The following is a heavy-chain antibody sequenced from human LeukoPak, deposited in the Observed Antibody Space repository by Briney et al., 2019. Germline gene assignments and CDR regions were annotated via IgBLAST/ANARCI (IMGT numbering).Heavy chain of an antibody. V-gene: IGHV4-39*01. CDR1: GGSISSSSYY. D-gene: IGHD1-26*01. CDR3: ARHRGGSYFILFDY. CDR2: IYYSGST. J-gene: IGHJ4*02. Sequence: SETLSLTCTVSGGSISSSSYYWGWIRQPPGKGLEWIGSIYYSGSTYYNPSLKSRVTISVDTSKNQFSLKLSSVTAADTAVYYCARHRGGSYFILFDYWGQGTLVTVSS.